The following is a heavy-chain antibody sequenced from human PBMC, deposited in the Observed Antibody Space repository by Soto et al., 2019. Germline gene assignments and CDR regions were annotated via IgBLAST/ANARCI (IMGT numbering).Heavy chain of an antibody. V-gene: IGHV4-59*01. D-gene: IGHD1-26*01. CDR1: GGSISSNY. CDR3: ARAPRKGICSGSAPTANYGMDV. J-gene: IGHJ6*02. CDR2: IYYSGST. Sequence: SETLSLTCTVSGGSISSNYWSWIRQPPGKGLEWIGYIYYSGSTNYNPSLKSRVTISVDTSKNQFSLKLSSVTAADTAVYYCARAPRKGICSGSAPTANYGMDVWGQGTTVTVSS.